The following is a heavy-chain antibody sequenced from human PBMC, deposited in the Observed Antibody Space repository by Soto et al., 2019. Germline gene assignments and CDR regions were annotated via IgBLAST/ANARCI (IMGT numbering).Heavy chain of an antibody. CDR3: AKDAVYGDGLWLAGN. CDR2: MTGSGGDI. J-gene: IGHJ4*02. Sequence: EVQLLESGGGLVQPGGSLRLSCAASGFSVGTYAMMWVRQPPGKGQEWVAGMTGSGGDIRYADPVKGRFTISKDNSKNRLYLQMNNGRAGDTAIYYCAKDAVYGDGLWLAGNWGQGTLVTVSS. V-gene: IGHV3-23*01. CDR1: GFSVGTYA. D-gene: IGHD2-21*02.